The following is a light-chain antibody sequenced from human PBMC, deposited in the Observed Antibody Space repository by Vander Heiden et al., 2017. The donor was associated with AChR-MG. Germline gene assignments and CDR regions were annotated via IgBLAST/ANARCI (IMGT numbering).Light chain of an antibody. J-gene: IGKJ1*01. CDR3: QQDGSSPGT. V-gene: IGKV3-20*01. CDR2: GAS. CDR1: QSVSSSY. Sequence: EIVLTQSPGTLSLSPGERATLPCSASQSVSSSYLAWYQQKPGQAPRLLIYGASSRATGIPDRFSGSGSGTDFTLTISRLEPEDFAVYYCQQDGSSPGTFGQGTKVEIK.